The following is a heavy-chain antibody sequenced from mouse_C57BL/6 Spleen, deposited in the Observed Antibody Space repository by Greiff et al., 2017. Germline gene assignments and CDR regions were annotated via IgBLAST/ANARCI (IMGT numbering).Heavy chain of an antibody. CDR3: AIYDYDLYYFDY. CDR1: GYAFSSSW. Sequence: VMLVESGPELVKPGASVKISCKASGYAFSSSWMNWVKQRPGKGLEWIGRIYPGDGDTNYNGKFKGKATLTADKSSSTAYMQLSSLTSEDSAVYFCAIYDYDLYYFDYWGQGTTLTVSS. CDR2: IYPGDGDT. V-gene: IGHV1-82*01. J-gene: IGHJ2*01. D-gene: IGHD2-4*01.